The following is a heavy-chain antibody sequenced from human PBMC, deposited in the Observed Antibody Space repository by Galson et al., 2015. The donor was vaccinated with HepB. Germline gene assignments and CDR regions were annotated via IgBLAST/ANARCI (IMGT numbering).Heavy chain of an antibody. J-gene: IGHJ4*02. V-gene: IGHV3-30*18. CDR1: GFTFSSYG. D-gene: IGHD2-2*03. Sequence: SLRLSCAASGFTFSSYGMHWVRQAPGKGLEWVAVISYDGSNKYYADSVKGRFTISRDNSKNTLYLQMNSLRAEDTAVYYCAKDNVMDIVVVPAATDYWGQGTLVTVSS. CDR3: AKDNVMDIVVVPAATDY. CDR2: ISYDGSNK.